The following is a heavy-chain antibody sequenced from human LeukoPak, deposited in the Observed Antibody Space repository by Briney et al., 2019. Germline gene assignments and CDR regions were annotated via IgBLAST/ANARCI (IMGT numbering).Heavy chain of an antibody. V-gene: IGHV4-34*01. Sequence: PSETLSLSCAVYGGSFSGYYWSWIRHPPGKGLEWIGEINHSGSTNYNPSLKSRVTISVDTSKNQFSLKLNSVTAADTAVYYCARLVGADPWGQGTLVTVSS. J-gene: IGHJ5*02. D-gene: IGHD2-2*01. CDR3: ARLVGADP. CDR1: GGSFSGYY. CDR2: INHSGST.